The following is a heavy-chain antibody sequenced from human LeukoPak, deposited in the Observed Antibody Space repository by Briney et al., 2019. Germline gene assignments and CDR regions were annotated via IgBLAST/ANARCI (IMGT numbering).Heavy chain of an antibody. Sequence: GGSLRLSCAASGFTFSSYAMHWVRQAPGKGLEFVSAISSNGGSTYYAKSVKGRFTVSRDNSKNTLSLQMGSLRAEDMAVYYCARRNYYVSSGYFTGDAFDIWGQGTMVTVSS. J-gene: IGHJ3*02. CDR2: ISSNGGST. D-gene: IGHD3-22*01. V-gene: IGHV3-64*01. CDR3: ARRNYYVSSGYFTGDAFDI. CDR1: GFTFSSYA.